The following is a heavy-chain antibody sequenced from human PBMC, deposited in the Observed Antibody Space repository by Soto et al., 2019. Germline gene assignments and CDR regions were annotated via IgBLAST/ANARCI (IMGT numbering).Heavy chain of an antibody. V-gene: IGHV3-30*18. CDR1: GFTFSSYG. J-gene: IGHJ4*02. D-gene: IGHD2-21*02. Sequence: QVQLVESGGGVVQPGRSLSLSCAASGFTFSSYGMHWVRQAPGKGLEWVAVTSYDGSDKYYADSVKGRFTISRDNSENTMYLQMNSLRAEDTAVYYCAKGHLVTMVRASLGCWGQGTLVTVSS. CDR2: TSYDGSDK. CDR3: AKGHLVTMVRASLGC.